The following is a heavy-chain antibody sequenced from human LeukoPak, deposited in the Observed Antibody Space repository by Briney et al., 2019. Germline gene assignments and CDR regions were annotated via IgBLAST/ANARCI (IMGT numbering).Heavy chain of an antibody. Sequence: PGGSLRLSCAASGFTFSNAWMSRVRQAPGKGLEWVGRIKSKTDGGTTDYAAPVKGRFTISRDDSKNTLYLQMNSLKTEDTAVYYCATDGPMVRGVIAPNYYYYYMDVWGKGTTVTVSS. V-gene: IGHV3-15*01. CDR2: IKSKTDGGTT. CDR1: GFTFSNAW. J-gene: IGHJ6*03. CDR3: ATDGPMVRGVIAPNYYYYYMDV. D-gene: IGHD3-10*01.